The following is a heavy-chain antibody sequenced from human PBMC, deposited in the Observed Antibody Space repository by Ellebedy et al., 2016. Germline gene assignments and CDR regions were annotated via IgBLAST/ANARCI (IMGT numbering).Heavy chain of an antibody. V-gene: IGHV3-21*01. D-gene: IGHD3-3*01. Sequence: GESLKISCAASGFIFSNYSMNWVRQAPGKGLEWVSSISSSSSYIYYADSVKGRFTISRDNAKNSLYLQMNSLRAEDTAVYYCAREGDFWSGHYQTFYFDYWGQGILVTVSS. CDR3: AREGDFWSGHYQTFYFDY. J-gene: IGHJ4*02. CDR2: ISSSSSYI. CDR1: GFIFSNYS.